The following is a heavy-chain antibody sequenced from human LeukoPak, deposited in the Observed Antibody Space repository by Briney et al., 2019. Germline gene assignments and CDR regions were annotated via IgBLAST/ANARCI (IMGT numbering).Heavy chain of an antibody. Sequence: PGGSLRLSCAASAFTFSSYAMSWVRQAPGKGLEWVSTISGRGGSTYYADSVKGRFTISVDNSKNTLNLQMNSLTAGDTAVYYCASGPTNGLDYWGQGTLVTVSS. CDR1: AFTFSSYA. D-gene: IGHD2-15*01. CDR3: ASGPTNGLDY. J-gene: IGHJ4*02. V-gene: IGHV3-23*01. CDR2: ISGRGGST.